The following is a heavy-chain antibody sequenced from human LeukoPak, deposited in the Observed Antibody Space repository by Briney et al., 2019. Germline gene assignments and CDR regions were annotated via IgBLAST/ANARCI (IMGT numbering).Heavy chain of an antibody. CDR3: ASGYSGYDLNY. J-gene: IGHJ4*02. CDR2: INPKSGDT. V-gene: IGHV1-2*02. D-gene: IGHD5-12*01. Sequence: ASVKVSCKTSDFRDYYMNWVRQAPGQGLEWLGWINPKSGDTDYAQKFQGRVTMTRDTSISTASMELSGLKPDDTAIYFCASGYSGYDLNYWGQGTQVTVSS. CDR1: DFRDYY.